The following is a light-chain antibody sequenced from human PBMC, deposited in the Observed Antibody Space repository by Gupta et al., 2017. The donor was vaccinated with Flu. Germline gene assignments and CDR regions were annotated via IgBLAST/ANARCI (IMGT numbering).Light chain of an antibody. J-gene: IGLJ2*01. Sequence: RVTITCSGSSSNIGSNTVNWYQQCPGTAPNLVIYSNNQRHSGVPARFSGAKSGTSASMAISGLQAEDEADYFCAARDDSRDGQVFGGGIKLTVL. CDR2: SNN. V-gene: IGLV1-44*01. CDR3: AARDDSRDGQV. CDR1: SSNIGSNT.